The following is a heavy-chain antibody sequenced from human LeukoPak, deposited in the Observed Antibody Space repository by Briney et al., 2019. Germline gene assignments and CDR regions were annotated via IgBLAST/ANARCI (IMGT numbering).Heavy chain of an antibody. V-gene: IGHV3-7*01. CDR2: IKQDGSEK. CDR1: GFTFSSYW. Sequence: GGSLRLSCAASGFTFSSYWMSWVRQAPGKGLEWVANIKQDGSEKYYVDSVKGRFTISRDNAKNSLYLQMNSLRAEDTAVYYCARELRDGYNWGLGAFDIWGQGTMVTVSS. D-gene: IGHD5-24*01. CDR3: ARELRDGYNWGLGAFDI. J-gene: IGHJ3*02.